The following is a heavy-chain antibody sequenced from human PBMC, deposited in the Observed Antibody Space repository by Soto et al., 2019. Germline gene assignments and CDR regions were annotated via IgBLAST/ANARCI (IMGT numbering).Heavy chain of an antibody. V-gene: IGHV2-5*02. CDR2: IYWDDDK. Sequence: SGPTLVKPTQTLTLTCTFSGSSLSSSEVGVGWLRQPPGKALEWLAIIYWDDDKRYSPSLKSRLTVTKDTYKNQVVLTLANMDPVDSGTYYCAHALGAGSSSYFDYWGQGILVTVSS. D-gene: IGHD6-6*01. CDR3: AHALGAGSSSYFDY. CDR1: GSSLSSSEVG. J-gene: IGHJ4*02.